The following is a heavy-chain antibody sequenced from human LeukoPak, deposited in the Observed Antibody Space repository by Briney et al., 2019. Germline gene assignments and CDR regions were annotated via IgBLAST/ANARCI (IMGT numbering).Heavy chain of an antibody. CDR3: ARDQVELCSSGSCYVIDN. CDR2: MSYDGSNK. D-gene: IGHD2-15*01. J-gene: IGHJ4*02. Sequence: GGSLRLSCAASGFTFDIYAMHWVRQAPGKGLEWVAVMSYDGSNKYYADSVRGRFTISRDNSRNTLHLQMSSLRVADTAVYYCARDQVELCSSGSCYVIDNWGPGTLVAVSS. CDR1: GFTFDIYA. V-gene: IGHV3-30*04.